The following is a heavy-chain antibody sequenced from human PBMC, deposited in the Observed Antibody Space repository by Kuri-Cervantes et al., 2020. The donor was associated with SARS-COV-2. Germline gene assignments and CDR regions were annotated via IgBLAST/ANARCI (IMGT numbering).Heavy chain of an antibody. CDR3: ARYGFGYSTFYGMDV. D-gene: IGHD6-13*01. CDR2: ISSSSRTM. CDR1: GFSFNTYA. V-gene: IGHV3-48*02. Sequence: GESLKISCAASGFSFNTYAMTWVRQAPGKGLEWVSYISSSSRTMYNADSVKGRFTISRDNAKNSLYLQMNSLRDEDTAVYYCARYGFGYSTFYGMDVWGQGTTVTVSS. J-gene: IGHJ6*02.